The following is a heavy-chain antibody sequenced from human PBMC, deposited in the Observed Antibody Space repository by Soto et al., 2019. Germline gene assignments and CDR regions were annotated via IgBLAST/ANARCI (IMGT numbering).Heavy chain of an antibody. CDR1: GYTFTSYD. V-gene: IGHV1-8*01. CDR2: MTPNSGNT. D-gene: IGHD3-3*01. CDR3: ARGRLDYDFWSGYTSDAFDI. Sequence: ASVKVSCKASGYTFTSYDINWVRQATGQGLGWMGWMTPNSGNTGYAQKFQGRVTMTRNTSISTAYMELSSLRSEDTAVYYCARGRLDYDFWSGYTSDAFDIWGQGTMVTVSS. J-gene: IGHJ3*02.